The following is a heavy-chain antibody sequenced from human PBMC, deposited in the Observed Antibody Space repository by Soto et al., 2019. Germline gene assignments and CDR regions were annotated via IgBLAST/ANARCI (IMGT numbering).Heavy chain of an antibody. CDR1: GFTFSSYP. J-gene: IGHJ2*01. Sequence: EVQLLESGGGLVQPGGSLRLSCAASGFTFSSYPMSWFRQTPGKGLEWVSAISVSGDRTYYADSVKGRFTISRDNSRNTLYLQMNSLRAEDTAVYSCATHYDRSGDMISFELWGRGTLVTVSS. CDR2: ISVSGDRT. CDR3: ATHYDRSGDMISFEL. V-gene: IGHV3-23*01. D-gene: IGHD3-22*01.